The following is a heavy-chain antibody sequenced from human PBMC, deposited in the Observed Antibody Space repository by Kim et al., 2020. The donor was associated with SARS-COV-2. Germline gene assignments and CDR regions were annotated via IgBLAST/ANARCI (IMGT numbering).Heavy chain of an antibody. J-gene: IGHJ4*02. V-gene: IGHV7-4-1*02. Sequence: ASVKVSCKASGYTFTSYAMNWVRQAPGQGLEWMGWINTNTGNPTYAQGFTGRFVFSLDTSVSTAYLQISSLKAEDTAVYYCARSPLNEGLWFGEFVYWGQGTLVTVSS. D-gene: IGHD3-10*01. CDR3: ARSPLNEGLWFGEFVY. CDR1: GYTFTSYA. CDR2: INTNTGNP.